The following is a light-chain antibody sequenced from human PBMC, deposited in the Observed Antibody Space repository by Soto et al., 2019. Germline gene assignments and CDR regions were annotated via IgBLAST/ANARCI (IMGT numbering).Light chain of an antibody. V-gene: IGKV3-20*01. CDR2: GAS. CDR1: QSVNSNY. Sequence: EIVLTQSPGTLSLSPGERATLSCRASQSVNSNYLAWYQQTPGQAPRLLIYGASSRATGNTDRFSGSGSGTDFTLPISRLEPEDFVVYYCQQYGNSPRSFGQGTKVEIK. J-gene: IGKJ1*01. CDR3: QQYGNSPRS.